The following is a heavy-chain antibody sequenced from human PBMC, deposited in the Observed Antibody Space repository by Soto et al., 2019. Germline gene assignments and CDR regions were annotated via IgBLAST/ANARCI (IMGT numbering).Heavy chain of an antibody. CDR3: ARDDRDYVWGSFRYFDS. Sequence: GGSLRLSCAASGFTFSSYWMQWVRQAPGKGPVWVSRINSDGSSTTYAESVKGRFSVSRDNAKNTLYLQMDSLKTEDTAVYFSARDDRDYVWGSFRYFDSWGQGTQVTVSS. D-gene: IGHD3-16*01. CDR2: INSDGSST. CDR1: GFTFSSYW. J-gene: IGHJ4*02. V-gene: IGHV3-74*01.